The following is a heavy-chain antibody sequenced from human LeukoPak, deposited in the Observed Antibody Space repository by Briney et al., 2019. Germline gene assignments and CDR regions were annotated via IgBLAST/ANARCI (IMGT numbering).Heavy chain of an antibody. CDR1: VGTSSSYA. D-gene: IGHD3-3*01. CDR2: IIPIFGTA. J-gene: IGHJ4*02. V-gene: IGHV1-69*13. Sequence: SVKVSCKASVGTSSSYAISWVRQTPGQGLEWMGGIIPIFGTANYAQKFQGRVTITADESTSTAYMELSSLRSEDTAVYYCARDLGDDFFDYWGQGTLVTVSS. CDR3: ARDLGDDFFDY.